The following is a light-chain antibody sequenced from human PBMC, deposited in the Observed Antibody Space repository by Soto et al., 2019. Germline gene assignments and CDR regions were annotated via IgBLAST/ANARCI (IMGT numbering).Light chain of an antibody. CDR2: GAS. CDR3: QQYGSSPPT. CDR1: QSVSSNY. J-gene: IGKJ1*01. V-gene: IGKV3-20*01. Sequence: EIVLTQSPGTLSLSPGETATLSCRASQSVSSNYLAWYQRKPGQAPRLLIYGASSRAIDITNRFSGSGSGTHFTLTITRLEPEDFAVYYWQQYGSSPPTLGQGTKVEI.